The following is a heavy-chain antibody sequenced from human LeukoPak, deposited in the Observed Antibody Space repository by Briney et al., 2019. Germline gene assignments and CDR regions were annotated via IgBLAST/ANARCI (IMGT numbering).Heavy chain of an antibody. J-gene: IGHJ4*02. Sequence: GGSLRPSCAASGFTFSSYAMHWVRQAPGKGLEWVAVISYDGSNKYYADSVKGRFTISRDNSKNTLYLQMNSLRAEDTAVYYCARDGFDYWGQGTLVTVPS. CDR1: GFTFSSYA. CDR2: ISYDGSNK. CDR3: ARDGFDY. V-gene: IGHV3-30*04.